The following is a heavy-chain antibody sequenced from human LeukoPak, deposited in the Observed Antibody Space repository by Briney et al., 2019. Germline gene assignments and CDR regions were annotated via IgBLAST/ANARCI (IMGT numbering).Heavy chain of an antibody. CDR3: ARDRIAAAPWDY. Sequence: EASVKVSCKASGYTFTGYYMHWVRQAPGQGLEWMGWTNPNSGGTNYAQKFQGRVTMTRDTSISTAYMELSRLRSDDTAVYYCARDRIAAAPWDYWGQGTLVTVSS. J-gene: IGHJ4*02. V-gene: IGHV1-2*02. CDR1: GYTFTGYY. D-gene: IGHD6-13*01. CDR2: TNPNSGGT.